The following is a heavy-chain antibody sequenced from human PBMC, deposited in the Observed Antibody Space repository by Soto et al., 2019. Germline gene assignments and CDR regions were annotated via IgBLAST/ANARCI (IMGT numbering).Heavy chain of an antibody. CDR3: ARVPSSSYHYFDY. V-gene: IGHV3-66*01. D-gene: IGHD6-13*01. CDR2: IYSAGSA. J-gene: IGHJ4*02. CDR1: GFTVSSYY. Sequence: EVQLVESGGGLVQPGGSLRLSCAASGFTVSSYYMSWVRQAPGKGLEWVSVIYSAGSADFADSVKGRFTISRDNSQNTLYLQMSSLRAEDTAVYYCARVPSSSYHYFDYWGQGTLVTVSS.